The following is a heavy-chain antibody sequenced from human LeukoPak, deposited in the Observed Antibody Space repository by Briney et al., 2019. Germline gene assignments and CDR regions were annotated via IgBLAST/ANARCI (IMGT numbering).Heavy chain of an antibody. D-gene: IGHD6-6*01. V-gene: IGHV1-69*05. J-gene: IGHJ6*03. CDR2: IIPIFGAA. CDR1: GGTFTSYA. Sequence: ASVKVSFKASGGTFTSYAISWVRQAPGKGLEWMGGIIPIFGAANYAQKFQGRVTITTDQSTRTAYLELSSLRSEDTAVYYCARGSIAALAYYYYYYMDVWGKGTTVTVSS. CDR3: ARGSIAALAYYYYYYMDV.